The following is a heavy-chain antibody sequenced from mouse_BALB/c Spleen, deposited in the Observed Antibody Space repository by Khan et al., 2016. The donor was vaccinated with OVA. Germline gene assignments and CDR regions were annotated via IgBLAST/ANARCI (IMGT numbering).Heavy chain of an antibody. Sequence: QVQLKQSGPGLVQPSQSLSITCTVSGFSLTNYGVHWVRQSPGKGLEWLGVIWSGGITDYNATSISRLTISKDISKSQVFFKMNSLQANDTAIYYCAKNRNGYFAYWGQGTTLTVSS. V-gene: IGHV2-2*02. J-gene: IGHJ2*01. CDR3: AKNRNGYFAY. D-gene: IGHD1-1*02. CDR2: IWSGGIT. CDR1: GFSLTNYG.